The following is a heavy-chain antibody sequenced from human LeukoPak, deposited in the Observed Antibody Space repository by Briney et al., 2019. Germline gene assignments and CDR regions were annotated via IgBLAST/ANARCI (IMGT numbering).Heavy chain of an antibody. CDR3: ARDRKAVAGIDY. CDR1: GFTFSSYG. V-gene: IGHV3-33*01. D-gene: IGHD6-19*01. Sequence: GGSLRLSCAASGFTFSSYGMHWVRQAPGKGLEGVAVIWYDGSNKYYADSVKGRFTISRDNSKNTLYLQMNSLRAEDTAVYYCARDRKAVAGIDYWGQGTLVTVSS. CDR2: IWYDGSNK. J-gene: IGHJ4*02.